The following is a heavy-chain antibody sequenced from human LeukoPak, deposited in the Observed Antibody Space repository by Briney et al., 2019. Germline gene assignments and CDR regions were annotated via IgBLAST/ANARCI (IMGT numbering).Heavy chain of an antibody. CDR3: AKDLIVVVVAATPFDY. D-gene: IGHD2-15*01. V-gene: IGHV3-23*01. J-gene: IGHJ4*02. CDR2: ISGSGGST. CDR1: GFTFSSYA. Sequence: GGSLRLSCAASGFTFSSYAMSWVRQAPGKGLEWVSAISGSGGSTYYADSVKGRLTISRDNSKNTLYLQMNSLRAEDTAVYYCAKDLIVVVVAATPFDYWGQGTLVTVSS.